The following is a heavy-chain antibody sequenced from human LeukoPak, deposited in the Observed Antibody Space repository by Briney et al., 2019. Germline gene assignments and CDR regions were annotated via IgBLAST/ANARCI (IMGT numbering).Heavy chain of an antibody. CDR1: GFTFSSYS. V-gene: IGHV3-21*01. J-gene: IGHJ4*02. Sequence: PGGSLSLLCAASGFTFSSYSMNWVRQAPGKGLEWVSSISSSSSYIYYADSVKGRFTISRDNAKNSLYLQMNSLRAEDTAVYCCASYGSGSQYPVCRFDYWGQGTLVTVSS. CDR3: ASYGSGSQYPVCRFDY. CDR2: ISSSSSYI. D-gene: IGHD3-10*01.